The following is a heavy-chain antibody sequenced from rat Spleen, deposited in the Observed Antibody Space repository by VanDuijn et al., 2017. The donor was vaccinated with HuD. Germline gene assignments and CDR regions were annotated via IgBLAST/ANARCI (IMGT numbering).Heavy chain of an antibody. CDR3: ATTPGRPFAY. CDR1: GFTFSDYY. D-gene: IGHD5-1*01. CDR2: ISPSGNYT. Sequence: EVQLVESGGGLVQPGRSLKLSCAASGFTFSDYYMAWVRQAPKKGLEWVASISPSGNYTNYRDSVKGRFTISRDKAKTTLYLKLDSLRSEDTATYYCATTPGRPFAYWGRGTLVTVSS. V-gene: IGHV5-25*01. J-gene: IGHJ3*01.